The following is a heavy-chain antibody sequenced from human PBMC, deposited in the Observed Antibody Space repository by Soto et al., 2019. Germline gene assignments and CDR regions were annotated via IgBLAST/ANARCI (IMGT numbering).Heavy chain of an antibody. CDR2: IYSGGAT. J-gene: IGHJ4*02. V-gene: IGHV3-53*01. CDR3: AKGRDGYNPMGGY. Sequence: GGCLRLSCAAAGFRVRTRHISWARQAPGKGLEWVSVIYSGGATHYAVSVKGRLIISRDKSKNTVDLQMNSLRAEDTAVYYCAKGRDGYNPMGGYWGQGTLVTSPQ. CDR1: GFRVRTRH. D-gene: IGHD2-21*01.